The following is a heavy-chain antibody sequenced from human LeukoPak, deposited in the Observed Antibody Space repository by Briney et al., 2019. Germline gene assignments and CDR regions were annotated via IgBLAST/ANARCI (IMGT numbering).Heavy chain of an antibody. V-gene: IGHV1-8*01. CDR3: ARSIVDTAMVRDFDY. CDR1: GYTFTSYD. J-gene: IGHJ4*02. CDR2: MNPNSGNT. Sequence: GASVKVACKASGYTFTSYDINWVRQATGQGLEWMGWMNPNSGNTGYAQKFQGRVTMTRNTSISTAYMELSSLRSEDTAVYYCARSIVDTAMVRDFDYWGQGTLVTVSS. D-gene: IGHD5-18*01.